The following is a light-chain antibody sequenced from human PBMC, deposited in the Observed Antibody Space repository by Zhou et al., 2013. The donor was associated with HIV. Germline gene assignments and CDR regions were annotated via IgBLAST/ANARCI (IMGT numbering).Light chain of an antibody. J-gene: IGKJ4*01. V-gene: IGKV3D-15*02. CDR2: GAS. Sequence: EIVMTQSPATLSVSPGERATLSCRASQSVSSNLAWYQQKPGQAPRLLIYGASTRATGIPARFRGSGSGTEFTLTISSLQSEDSAVYYCQQRKSGLSFGGGTKVEI. CDR1: QSVSSN. CDR3: QQRKSGLS.